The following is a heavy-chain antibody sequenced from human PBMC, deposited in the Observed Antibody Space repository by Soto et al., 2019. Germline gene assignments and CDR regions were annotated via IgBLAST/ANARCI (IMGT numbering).Heavy chain of an antibody. V-gene: IGHV4-39*01. CDR1: GGSISSSSYY. CDR2: IYYSGST. CDR3: ARHSGRYFDWLFDY. Sequence: QLQLQESGPGLVKPSETLSLTCTVSGGSISSSSYYWGWIRQPPGKGLEWIGSIYYSGSTYYNPSRKSRVTISVDTSKNQFSLKLSSVTAADTAVYYCARHSGRYFDWLFDYWGQGTLVTVSS. J-gene: IGHJ4*02. D-gene: IGHD3-9*01.